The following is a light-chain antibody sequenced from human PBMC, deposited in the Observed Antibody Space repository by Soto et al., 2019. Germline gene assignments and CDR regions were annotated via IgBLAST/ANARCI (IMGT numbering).Light chain of an antibody. CDR3: QQYGSSPIT. CDR2: GAS. J-gene: IGKJ5*01. CDR1: QSVRSD. V-gene: IGKV3-15*01. Sequence: EIVMAQSPATVSVSPGERATLSCRASQSVRSDLAWYQQKPGQAPRLLIYGASLRATGIPARFSGSGSGTEFTLTISRLEPEDFAVYYCQQYGSSPITFGQGTRLEIK.